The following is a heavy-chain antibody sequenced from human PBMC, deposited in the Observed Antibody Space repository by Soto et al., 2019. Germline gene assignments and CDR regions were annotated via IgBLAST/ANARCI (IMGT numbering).Heavy chain of an antibody. CDR1: GFTFSSYA. CDR3: ARDIDY. CDR2: ISYDGSNK. V-gene: IGHV3-30-3*01. J-gene: IGHJ4*02. Sequence: PGGSLILSCAASGFTFSSYAMHWVRQAPGKGLEWVAVISYDGSNKYYADSVKGRFTISRDNSKNTLYLQMNSLRAEDTAVYYCARDIDYWGQGTLVTVSS.